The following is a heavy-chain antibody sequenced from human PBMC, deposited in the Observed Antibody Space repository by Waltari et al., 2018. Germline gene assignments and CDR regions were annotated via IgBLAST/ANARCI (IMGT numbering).Heavy chain of an antibody. CDR2: IYYSGST. J-gene: IGHJ3*02. Sequence: QVQLQESGPGLVKPSQTLSLTCTLSGGSISSGAYYWSWIRQPPGKGLEWIGYIYYSGSTYYNPSLKSRVTISVDTSKNQFSLKLSSVTAADTAVYYCARTMITFGGVIALDAFDIWGQGTMVTVSS. D-gene: IGHD3-16*02. CDR3: ARTMITFGGVIALDAFDI. V-gene: IGHV4-30-4*01. CDR1: GGSISSGAYY.